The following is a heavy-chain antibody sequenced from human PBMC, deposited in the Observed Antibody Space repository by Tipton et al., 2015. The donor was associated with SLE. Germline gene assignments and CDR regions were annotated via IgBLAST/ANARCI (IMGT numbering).Heavy chain of an antibody. J-gene: IGHJ5*02. CDR2: ISFDANNT. V-gene: IGHV3-30*03. CDR3: VRGHDRA. Sequence: FLRLSCAASGFTFNTYDMHWVRQAPGRGLEWVAFISFDANNTYYSDSVRGRFTISRDNSENTVFLQMNSLRAEDTAVFYCVRGHDRAWGQGTLVTVSS. CDR1: GFTFNTYD. D-gene: IGHD1-1*01.